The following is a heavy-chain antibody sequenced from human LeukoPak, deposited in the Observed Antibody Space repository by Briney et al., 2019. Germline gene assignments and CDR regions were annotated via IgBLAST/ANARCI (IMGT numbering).Heavy chain of an antibody. CDR2: IKQDGYEK. CDR3: ARDKIVGPTTLDY. V-gene: IGHV3-7*01. D-gene: IGHD1-26*01. CDR1: GFTFSGYW. J-gene: IGHJ4*02. Sequence: GGSLRLPCAASGFTFSGYWVSWVRQTPEKGLEWVANIKQDGYEKYYVDSVKGRFTISRDNAKNSLYLQMNSLRADDTAIYYCARDKIVGPTTLDYWGQGTLVTVSS.